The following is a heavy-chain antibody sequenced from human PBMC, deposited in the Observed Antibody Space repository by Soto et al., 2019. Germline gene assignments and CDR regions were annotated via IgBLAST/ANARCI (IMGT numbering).Heavy chain of an antibody. CDR1: GFTVSSNY. J-gene: IGHJ4*02. CDR2: IYSGGST. V-gene: IGHV3-66*01. D-gene: IGHD3-22*01. Sequence: HPGGSLRLSCAASGFTVSSNYMSWVRQAPGKGLEWVSVIYSGGSTYYADSVKGRFTISRDNSKNTLYLQMNSLRAEDTAVYYCAKDYYYDTSGGFDYWGQGTLVTVSS. CDR3: AKDYYYDTSGGFDY.